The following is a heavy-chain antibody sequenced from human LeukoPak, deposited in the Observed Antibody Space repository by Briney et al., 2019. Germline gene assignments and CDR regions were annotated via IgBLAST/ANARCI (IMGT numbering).Heavy chain of an antibody. CDR3: ARERDGRFSDY. Sequence: GGSLRLSCAVSGLTFRSFWMSWVRQAPGKGLEWVANINQDGSEKYFVDSVKGRFTISRDNSKNSLHLQMNTLRAEDTALYYCARERDGRFSDYWGQGTLVTVSS. D-gene: IGHD5-24*01. CDR1: GLTFRSFW. V-gene: IGHV3-7*01. J-gene: IGHJ4*02. CDR2: INQDGSEK.